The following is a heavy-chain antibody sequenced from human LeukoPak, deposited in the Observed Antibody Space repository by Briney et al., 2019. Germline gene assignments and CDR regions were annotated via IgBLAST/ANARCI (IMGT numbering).Heavy chain of an antibody. Sequence: PGGSLRLSCAASGFTSSSYWMSWVRQAPGKGLEWVANIKQDGSEKYYVDSVKGRFTISRDNAKNSLYLQMNCLRAEDTAVYYCARDRGSSGWYEFDYWGQGTLVTVSS. CDR3: ARDRGSSGWYEFDY. J-gene: IGHJ4*02. D-gene: IGHD6-19*01. CDR1: GFTSSSYW. V-gene: IGHV3-7*01. CDR2: IKQDGSEK.